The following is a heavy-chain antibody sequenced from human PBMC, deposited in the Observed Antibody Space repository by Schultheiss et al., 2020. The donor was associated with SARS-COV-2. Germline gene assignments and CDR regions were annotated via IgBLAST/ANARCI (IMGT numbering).Heavy chain of an antibody. CDR3: ARVGAYYYGSGSYYNPDYFDY. J-gene: IGHJ4*02. Sequence: SETLSLTCAVYGESLSGYYWSWIRQPPGKGLEWIGYIYYSGSTNYNPSLKSRVTISVDTSKNQFSLKLSSVTAADTAVYYCARVGAYYYGSGSYYNPDYFDYWGQGTLVTVSS. V-gene: IGHV4-59*01. CDR2: IYYSGST. D-gene: IGHD3-10*01. CDR1: GESLSGYY.